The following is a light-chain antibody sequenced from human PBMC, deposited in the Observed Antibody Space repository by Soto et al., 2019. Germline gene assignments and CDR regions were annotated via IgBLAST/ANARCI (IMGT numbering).Light chain of an antibody. CDR2: AAS. Sequence: DIQMTQSPSSLSASVGDRVTITCRASQSISSYLNWYHQKPGKAPKLLIYAASSLQSGVPSRFSGSGSGTDFTLTINSLQPEDFATYYCQQTYSTPFTFGQGTRLEIK. V-gene: IGKV1-39*01. J-gene: IGKJ5*01. CDR1: QSISSY. CDR3: QQTYSTPFT.